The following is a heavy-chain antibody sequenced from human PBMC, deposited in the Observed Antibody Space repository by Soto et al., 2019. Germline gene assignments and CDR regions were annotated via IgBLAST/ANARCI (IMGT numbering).Heavy chain of an antibody. V-gene: IGHV4-59*08. Sequence: PSETLSLTCTVSGGSISSYYWSWIRQPPGKGLEWIGYIYYSGSTNYNPSLKSRVTISVDTSKNQFSLKLSSVTAADTAVYYCAGAYDILTGPANWGQGTLVTVSS. CDR2: IYYSGST. CDR1: GGSISSYY. J-gene: IGHJ4*02. D-gene: IGHD3-9*01. CDR3: AGAYDILTGPAN.